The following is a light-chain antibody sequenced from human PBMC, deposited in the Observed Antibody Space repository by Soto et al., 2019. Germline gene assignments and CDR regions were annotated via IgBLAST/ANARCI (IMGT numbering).Light chain of an antibody. CDR3: QQRSNWQYT. V-gene: IGKV3-11*01. CDR2: DAS. J-gene: IGKJ2*01. CDR1: QSVSSY. Sequence: EIVLTQSPATLSLSPGERATLSCRASQSVSSYLAWYQQKPGQAPRLLIYDASNRATGIPARFSGSGSGTDFTLTFSSLEPEDFAVYYCQQRSNWQYTFGQGTKLEIK.